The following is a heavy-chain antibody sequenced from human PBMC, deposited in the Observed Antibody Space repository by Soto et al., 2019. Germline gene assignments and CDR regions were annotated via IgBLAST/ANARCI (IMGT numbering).Heavy chain of an antibody. D-gene: IGHD3-22*01. J-gene: IGHJ4*02. CDR1: GYTFTSYD. CDR2: MNPNSGNT. V-gene: IGHV1-8*01. CDR3: ARADYYDRSGYLLPCGY. Sequence: QVQLVQSRAEVKKPGASVKVSCKASGYTFTSYDINWVRQATGQGLEWMGWMNPNSGNTGYAQKFQGRVTMTRNTSISTAYMELSSLRSEDTAVYYCARADYYDRSGYLLPCGYWGQGTLVTVSS.